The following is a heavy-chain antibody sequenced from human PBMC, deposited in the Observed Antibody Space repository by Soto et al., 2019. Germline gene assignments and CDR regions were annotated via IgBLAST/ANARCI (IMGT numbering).Heavy chain of an antibody. CDR3: ERDTAARSYWYFDL. CDR1: GFTFSSYG. Sequence: QVQLVESGGGVVQPGRSLRLSCAASGFTFSSYGMHWVRQAPGKGLEWVAVIWYDGSNKYYEDSVKCRFTISRDNSKNTLYLQMNSLRAEDTAVYYCERDTAARSYWYFDLWGRGTLVTVSS. J-gene: IGHJ2*01. CDR2: IWYDGSNK. D-gene: IGHD6-6*01. V-gene: IGHV3-33*01.